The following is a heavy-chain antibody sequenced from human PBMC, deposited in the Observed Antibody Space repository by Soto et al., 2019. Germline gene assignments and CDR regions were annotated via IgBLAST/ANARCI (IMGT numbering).Heavy chain of an antibody. CDR2: IYHSGST. Sequence: PSETLSLTCAVSGYSISSGYYWGWIRQPPGKGLEWIGSIYHSGSTYYNPSLKSRVTISVDTSKNQFSLKLSSVTAADTAVYYCARDQTGTIDYWGQGTLVTVSS. CDR1: GYSISSGYY. J-gene: IGHJ4*02. V-gene: IGHV4-38-2*02. CDR3: ARDQTGTIDY. D-gene: IGHD1-1*01.